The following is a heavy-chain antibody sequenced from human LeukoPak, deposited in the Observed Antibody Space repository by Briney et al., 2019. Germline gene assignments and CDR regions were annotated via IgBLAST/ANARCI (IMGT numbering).Heavy chain of an antibody. CDR3: ARDRGYSYVDY. J-gene: IGHJ4*02. CDR1: GFTFSSYW. D-gene: IGHD5-18*01. V-gene: IGHV3-7*01. CDR2: IKEDGSEK. Sequence: GGSLRLSCAASGFTFSSYWMSWVRQAPGKGLKWVANIKEDGSEKYYVDSVKGRFTISRDNAKNSLYLQMNSLRAEDTAVYYCARDRGYSYVDYWGQGTLVTVSS.